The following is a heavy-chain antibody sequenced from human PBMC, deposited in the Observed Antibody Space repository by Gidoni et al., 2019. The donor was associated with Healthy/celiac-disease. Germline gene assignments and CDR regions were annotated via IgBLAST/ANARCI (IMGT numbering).Heavy chain of an antibody. J-gene: IGHJ2*01. D-gene: IGHD5-18*01. CDR2: ISYSGST. CDR3: ARDPPTDVDTAMGTYWYFDL. CDR1: GGSSSSGGYY. V-gene: IGHV4-31*03. Sequence: QVQLQESGPGLVKPSQTLSLTCTVSGGSSSSGGYYWSWIRQHPGKGLEWIGYISYSGSTYYNPSLKSRVTISVDTSKNQFSLKLSSVPAADTAVYYCARDPPTDVDTAMGTYWYFDLWGRGTLVTVSS.